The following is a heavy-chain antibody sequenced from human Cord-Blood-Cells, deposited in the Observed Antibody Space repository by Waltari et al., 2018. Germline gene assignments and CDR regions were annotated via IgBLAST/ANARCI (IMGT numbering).Heavy chain of an antibody. D-gene: IGHD3-3*01. Sequence: EVQLVQSGAEVKKPGESLKISCKGSGYSFTSYWIGWVRQMRGKGLEWMGIIYPGDSDTRYSPSFQGQVTISADKSISTAYLQWSSLKASDTAMYYCARRSYYDFWSGYRGAFDIWGQGTMVTVSS. CDR3: ARRSYYDFWSGYRGAFDI. J-gene: IGHJ3*02. V-gene: IGHV5-51*03. CDR1: GYSFTSYW. CDR2: IYPGDSDT.